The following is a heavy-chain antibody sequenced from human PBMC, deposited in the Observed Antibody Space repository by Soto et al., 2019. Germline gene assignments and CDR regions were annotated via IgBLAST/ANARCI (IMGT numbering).Heavy chain of an antibody. D-gene: IGHD6-13*01. CDR1: GFTFSSYS. CDR3: ASFGGIAAAGGNFQH. CDR2: ISSSSSTI. V-gene: IGHV3-48*01. J-gene: IGHJ1*01. Sequence: EVQLVESGGGLVQPGGSLRLSCAASGFTFSSYSMNWVRQAPGKGPEWVSYISSSSSTIYYADSVKGRFTISRDNAKNSLYLQMNSLRAEDTAVYYCASFGGIAAAGGNFQHWGQGTLVTVSS.